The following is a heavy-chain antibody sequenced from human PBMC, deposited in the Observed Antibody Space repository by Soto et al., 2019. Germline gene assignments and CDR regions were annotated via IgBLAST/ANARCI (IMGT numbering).Heavy chain of an antibody. CDR1: GYTFTSSG. CDR3: ARDPHGDDSSDY. D-gene: IGHD1-1*01. V-gene: IGHV1-18*01. CDR2: ISAYNGNT. Sequence: QVQLVQSGAEVKKPGASVKVSCKASGYTFTSSGISWVRQAPGQGLEWMGWISAYNGNTNYAQKLQGRATMTTNTTTSTAYMERRSLRSDDTAVYYCARDPHGDDSSDYWGQGTLVTVSS. J-gene: IGHJ4*02.